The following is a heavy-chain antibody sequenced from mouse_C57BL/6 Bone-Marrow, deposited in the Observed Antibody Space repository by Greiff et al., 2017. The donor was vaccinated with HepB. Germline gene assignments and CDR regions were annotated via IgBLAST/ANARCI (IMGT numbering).Heavy chain of an antibody. D-gene: IGHD1-2*01. Sequence: QVQLKESGAELARPGASVKLSCKASGYTFTSYGISWVKQRTGQGLEWIGEIYPRSGNTYYNEKFKGKATLTADKSSSTAYMELRSLTSEDSAVYFCARDSLLRVFDYWGQGTTLTDSS. CDR1: GYTFTSYG. CDR2: IYPRSGNT. V-gene: IGHV1-81*01. J-gene: IGHJ2*01. CDR3: ARDSLLRVFDY.